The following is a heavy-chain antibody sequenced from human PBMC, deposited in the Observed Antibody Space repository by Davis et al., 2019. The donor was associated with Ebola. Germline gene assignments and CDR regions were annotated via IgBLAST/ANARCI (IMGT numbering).Heavy chain of an antibody. CDR2: ISGDGGST. J-gene: IGHJ4*02. Sequence: GESLKISCAASGFTFDDYAMHWVRQAPGKGLEWVSLISGDGGSTYYADSVKGRFTISRDNSKNTLYLQMNSLRAEDTAVYYCAKADCSGGSCYSIDYRGQGTLVTVSS. CDR1: GFTFDDYA. V-gene: IGHV3-43*02. CDR3: AKADCSGGSCYSIDY. D-gene: IGHD2-15*01.